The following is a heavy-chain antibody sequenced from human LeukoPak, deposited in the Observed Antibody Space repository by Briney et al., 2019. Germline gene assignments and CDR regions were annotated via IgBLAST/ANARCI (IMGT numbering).Heavy chain of an antibody. CDR3: AGSPGRDYSPTGSCWFDP. CDR1: GFTFSSYS. CDR2: ISSRSDDI. J-gene: IGHJ5*02. D-gene: IGHD3-10*01. Sequence: GGSLRLSCAASGFTFSSYSMNWVRQAPGKGLEWVSSISSRSDDIYYGDSVKGRFTISRDNARNSLYLQMSSLRDEDTAVYYCAGSPGRDYSPTGSCWFDPWGQGTLVTVSP. V-gene: IGHV3-21*01.